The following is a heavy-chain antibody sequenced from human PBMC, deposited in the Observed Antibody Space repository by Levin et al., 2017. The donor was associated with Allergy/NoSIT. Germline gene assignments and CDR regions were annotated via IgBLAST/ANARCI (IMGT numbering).Heavy chain of an antibody. CDR2: IYYSGST. CDR3: AKRDTAMAPDYYYYGMDV. J-gene: IGHJ6*02. CDR1: GGSISSSSYY. Sequence: SQTLSLTCTVSGGSISSSSYYWGWIRQPPGKGLEWIGSIYYSGSTYYNPSLKSRVTISVDTSKNQFSLKLSSVTAADTAVYYCAKRDTAMAPDYYYYGMDVWGQGTTVTVSS. V-gene: IGHV4-39*07. D-gene: IGHD5-18*01.